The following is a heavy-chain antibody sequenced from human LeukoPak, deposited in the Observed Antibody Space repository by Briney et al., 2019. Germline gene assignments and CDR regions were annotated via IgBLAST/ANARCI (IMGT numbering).Heavy chain of an antibody. Sequence: SETLSLTCAVYGGSFSGYYWSWIRQPPGKGLEWIGEINHSGSTNYNPSLKSRVTTSVDTSKNQFSLKLSSVTAADTAVYYCARGGGGWLPFDYWGQGTLVTVSS. CDR1: GGSFSGYY. CDR2: INHSGST. CDR3: ARGGGGWLPFDY. D-gene: IGHD5-24*01. J-gene: IGHJ4*02. V-gene: IGHV4-34*01.